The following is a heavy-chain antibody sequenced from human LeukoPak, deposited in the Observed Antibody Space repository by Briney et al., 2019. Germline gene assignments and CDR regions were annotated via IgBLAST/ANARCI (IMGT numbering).Heavy chain of an antibody. CDR2: ISASGGST. Sequence: PGGSLRLSCAASGFTFSSYAMSWVRQAPGRGLEWVSSISASGGSTYYADSVKGRFTISRDNSKNTVYLQMSSLRVEDTAEYYCARRTAVAPLDYWGQGTLVTVSS. D-gene: IGHD6-19*01. CDR3: ARRTAVAPLDY. CDR1: GFTFSSYA. J-gene: IGHJ4*02. V-gene: IGHV3-23*01.